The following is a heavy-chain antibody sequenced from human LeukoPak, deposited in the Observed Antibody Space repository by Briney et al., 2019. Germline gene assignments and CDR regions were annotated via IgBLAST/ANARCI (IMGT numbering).Heavy chain of an antibody. V-gene: IGHV4-34*01. CDR2: INHSGST. D-gene: IGHD6-19*01. Sequence: SETLSLTCAVYGGSFSGYYWSWIRQPPGKGLEWIGEINHSGSTNYNPSLKSRVTISVDTSKNQFSLKLSSVTAADTAVYYCARVGSSGWRRYFDYWGQGTLVTVSS. J-gene: IGHJ4*02. CDR1: GGSFSGYY. CDR3: ARVGSSGWRRYFDY.